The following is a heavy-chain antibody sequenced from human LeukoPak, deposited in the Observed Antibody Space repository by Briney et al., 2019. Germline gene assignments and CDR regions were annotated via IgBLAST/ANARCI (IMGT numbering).Heavy chain of an antibody. D-gene: IGHD6-13*01. J-gene: IGHJ4*02. CDR1: GFTFDDYA. CDR2: ISWNSGSI. Sequence: SLRLSCAASGFTFDDYAMHWVRQAPGKGLEWVSGISWNSGSIGYADSVKGRFTISRDNAKNSLYLQMNSLRAEDTALYYCAKAQQQLVGLVDYWGQGTLVTVSS. CDR3: AKAQQQLVGLVDY. V-gene: IGHV3-9*01.